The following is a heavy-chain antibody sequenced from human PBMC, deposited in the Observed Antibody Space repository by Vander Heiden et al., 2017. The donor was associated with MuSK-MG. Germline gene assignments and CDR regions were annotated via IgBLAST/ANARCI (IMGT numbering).Heavy chain of an antibody. D-gene: IGHD5-12*01. V-gene: IGHV5-51*01. CDR1: GYRFTSYW. J-gene: IGHJ3*02. Sequence: EVQLVQSGAEVKKRGESLKISCKGSGYRFTSYWIGWVRQMPGKGLEWMGIIYPGDSETRYSPSFQGQVTISADKSISTAYLQWSSLKASDTAMYYCARQSGTGWLRSRAFDIWGQGTMVTVSS. CDR2: IYPGDSET. CDR3: ARQSGTGWLRSRAFDI.